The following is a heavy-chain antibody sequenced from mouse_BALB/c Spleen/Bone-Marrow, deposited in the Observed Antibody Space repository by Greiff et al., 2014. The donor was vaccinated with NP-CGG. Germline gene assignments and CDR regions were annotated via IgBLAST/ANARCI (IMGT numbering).Heavy chain of an antibody. V-gene: IGHV14-3*02. J-gene: IGHJ3*01. D-gene: IGHD1-1*01. CDR3: APYYYGSSSFAY. CDR2: IDPANGNT. CDR1: GFNIKDTY. Sequence: DVKLQESGAELVKPGASVKLSCTASGFNIKDTYMHWVKQRPEQGLEWIGRIDPANGNTKYDPKFQGKATITADTSSNTAYLQLSSLTSEDTAAYYCAPYYYGSSSFAYWGQGTLVTVSA.